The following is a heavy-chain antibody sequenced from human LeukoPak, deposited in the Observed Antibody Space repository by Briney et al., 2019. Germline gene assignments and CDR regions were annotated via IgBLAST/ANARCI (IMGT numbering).Heavy chain of an antibody. V-gene: IGHV4-61*01. CDR2: ISYSGST. CDR1: GGSVNSGTYY. D-gene: IGHD5-24*01. Sequence: SETLSLTCTVSGGSVNSGTYYWSWIRQPPGKGLEWIGYISYSGSTNYNPSLKSRVTISVDTSKNQFSLTLSSVTAADTAVYYCARGGRWLQFNYWGQGTLVTVSS. J-gene: IGHJ4*02. CDR3: ARGGRWLQFNY.